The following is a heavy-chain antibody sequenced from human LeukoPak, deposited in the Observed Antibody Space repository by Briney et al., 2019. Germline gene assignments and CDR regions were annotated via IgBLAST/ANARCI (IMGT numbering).Heavy chain of an antibody. V-gene: IGHV4-34*01. J-gene: IGHJ4*02. D-gene: IGHD6-6*01. CDR2: INHSGST. Sequence: SETLSLTCAVYGGSFSDYYWSWIRQPPGKGLEWIGEINHSGSTNYNPSLKSRATISVDTSKNQFSLKLSSVTAADTAVYYCAGSIAARLDYWGQGTLVTVSS. CDR1: GGSFSDYY. CDR3: AGSIAARLDY.